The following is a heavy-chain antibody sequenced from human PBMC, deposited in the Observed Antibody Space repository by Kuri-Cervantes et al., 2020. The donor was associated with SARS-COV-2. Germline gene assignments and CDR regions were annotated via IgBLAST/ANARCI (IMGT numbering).Heavy chain of an antibody. Sequence: SETLSLTCTVSGGSISSSSYYWGWIRQPPGKGLEWIGSIYYSGSNYYNPSLKSRVTISVDTSKNQFSLKLSSVTAADTAVYYCASSHQNTIFGGNWFDPWGQGTLVTVSS. CDR1: GGSISSSSYY. V-gene: IGHV4-39*01. CDR3: ASSHQNTIFGGNWFDP. J-gene: IGHJ5*02. D-gene: IGHD3-3*01. CDR2: IYYSGSN.